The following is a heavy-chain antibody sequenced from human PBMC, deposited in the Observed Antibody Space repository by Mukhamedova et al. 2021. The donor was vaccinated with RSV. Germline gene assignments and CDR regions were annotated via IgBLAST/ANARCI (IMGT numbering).Heavy chain of an antibody. V-gene: IGHV3-30*04. CDR1: GFTFSSYT. J-gene: IGHJ4*02. CDR3: SRGDYFDY. CDR2: ISYDGSNK. Sequence: GFTFSSYTMHWVRQAPGKGLEWVAVISYDGSNKYYADSVKGRFTISRDNSKNTLYLQMNSLRAEDTAVYYCSRGDYFDYWGQGT.